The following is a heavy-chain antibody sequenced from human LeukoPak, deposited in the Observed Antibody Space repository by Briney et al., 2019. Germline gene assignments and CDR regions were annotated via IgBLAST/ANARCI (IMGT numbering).Heavy chain of an antibody. V-gene: IGHV4-34*01. CDR1: GGSISSYY. D-gene: IGHD1-1*01. J-gene: IGHJ3*01. CDR3: ASIHQLRGTDVFDF. Sequence: PSETLSLTCTVSGGSISSYYWSWIRQPPGKGLEWIGEINHSGSTNYNPSLKSRVSISVDTSKNQLSLKVSSVTAADTAVYYCASIHQLRGTDVFDFWGQGTMVTVSS. CDR2: INHSGST.